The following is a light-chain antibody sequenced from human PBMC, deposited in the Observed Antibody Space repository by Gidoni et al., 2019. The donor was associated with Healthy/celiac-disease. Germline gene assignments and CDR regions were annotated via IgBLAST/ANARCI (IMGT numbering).Light chain of an antibody. CDR1: QSISSY. J-gene: IGKJ4*01. Sequence: DIQMTQSPSSLSASVGDRVTITCRASQSISSYLNWYQQKPGKAPKLLIYAASSLQSGVPSRFSXSGSGTDFTLTISSLQPEDFATYYCQQSYSTPRALTFGGGTKVEIK. CDR3: QQSYSTPRALT. CDR2: AAS. V-gene: IGKV1-39*01.